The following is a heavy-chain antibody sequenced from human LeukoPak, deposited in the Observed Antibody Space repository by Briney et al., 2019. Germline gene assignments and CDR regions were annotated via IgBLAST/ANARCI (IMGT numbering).Heavy chain of an antibody. CDR3: ARLAYYGSGSYIFDY. V-gene: IGHV3-7*01. J-gene: IGHJ4*02. CDR1: GFTFSSYW. CDR2: IKQDGSEK. Sequence: HPGGSLRLSCAASGFTFSSYWMSWVRQAPGKGLEWVANIKQDGSEKYYADSVKGRFTISRDNAKNSLYLQMNSLRAEDTAVYYCARLAYYGSGSYIFDYWGQGTLVTVSS. D-gene: IGHD3-10*01.